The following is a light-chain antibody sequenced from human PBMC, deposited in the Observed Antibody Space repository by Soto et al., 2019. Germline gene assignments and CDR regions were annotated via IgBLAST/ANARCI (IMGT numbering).Light chain of an antibody. CDR2: GAS. CDR3: QQYGSSRT. Sequence: EIVLTQSPGTLSLSPGERATLSCRASQSVSSSYLAWYQQKPGQAPRLLIYGASSRATGIPDRFSGSGSGTDFSLTISRVEPEDFAVYYCQQYGSSRTFGQETKVEIK. V-gene: IGKV3-20*01. J-gene: IGKJ1*01. CDR1: QSVSSSY.